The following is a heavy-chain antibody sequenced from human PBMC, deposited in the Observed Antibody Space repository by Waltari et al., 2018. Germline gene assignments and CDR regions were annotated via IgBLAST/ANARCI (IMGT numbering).Heavy chain of an antibody. V-gene: IGHV3-15*07. Sequence: EVQLVESGGGLVKPGGSLRLSCAASGFTFSNAWMNWVRQAPGKGLEWVGRVKSNTDGGTADYAAPVKGRFTISRDDSKNTLYLQMNSLTTEDTAVYYCTTDLGDFWGQGTLVIVSS. J-gene: IGHJ4*02. CDR2: VKSNTDGGTA. CDR1: GFTFSNAW. CDR3: TTDLGDF.